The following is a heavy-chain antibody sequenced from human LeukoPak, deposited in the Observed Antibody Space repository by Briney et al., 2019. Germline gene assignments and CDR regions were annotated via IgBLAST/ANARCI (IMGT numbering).Heavy chain of an antibody. Sequence: GSLRLSCAASGFTFSDYYMSWIRQAPGKGLEWVSYISSSSSYTNYADSVKGRFTISRDNAKNSLYLQMNSLRAEDTAVYYCARDRGYYDSSGYYHGDWGQGTLVTVSS. J-gene: IGHJ4*02. CDR3: ARDRGYYDSSGYYHGD. V-gene: IGHV3-11*05. CDR1: GFTFSDYY. D-gene: IGHD3-22*01. CDR2: ISSSSSYT.